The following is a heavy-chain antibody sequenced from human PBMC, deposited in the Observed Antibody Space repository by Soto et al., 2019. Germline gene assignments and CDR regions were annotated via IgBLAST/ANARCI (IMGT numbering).Heavy chain of an antibody. CDR2: IYYSGST. CDR1: GGSISSSSYY. J-gene: IGHJ5*02. V-gene: IGHV4-39*01. D-gene: IGHD3-3*02. CDR3: ASPKIAFYNWFDP. Sequence: QLQLQESGPGLVKPSETLSLTCTVSGGSISSSSYYWGWIRQPPGKGLEWIGSIYYSGSTYYNPSXXXRXPISVDTSKNQFSLKLSSVTAADTAVYYCASPKIAFYNWFDPWGQGTLVTVSS.